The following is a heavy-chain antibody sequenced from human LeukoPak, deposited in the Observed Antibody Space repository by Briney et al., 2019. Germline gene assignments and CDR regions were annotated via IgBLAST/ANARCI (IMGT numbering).Heavy chain of an antibody. J-gene: IGHJ4*02. D-gene: IGHD3-22*01. CDR3: ARGLRQYYYDSSGKPY. CDR2: INHSGST. V-gene: IGHV4-34*01. Sequence: SETLSLTCAVYGGSFSGYYWSWIRQPPGKGLEWIGEINHSGSTNYNPSLKSRVTISVDTPKNQFSLKLSSVTAAATAVYYCARGLRQYYYDSSGKPYWGQGTLVTVSS. CDR1: GGSFSGYY.